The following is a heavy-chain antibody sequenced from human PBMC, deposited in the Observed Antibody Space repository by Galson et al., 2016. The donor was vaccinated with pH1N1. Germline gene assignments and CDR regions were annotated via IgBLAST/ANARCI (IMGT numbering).Heavy chain of an antibody. CDR3: ARDGGDYGGAGQYKYFDT. J-gene: IGHJ5*02. Sequence: SETLSLTCAVSGGSIGSRNWWSWVRQPPGQGLEWIGEIYHIGGTNYNPSLQSRVTISLDKSKNHFSLNLASVTAADTAVYYCARDGGDYGGAGQYKYFDTWGQGTLVTVSS. V-gene: IGHV4-4*02. CDR1: GGSIGSRNW. CDR2: IYHIGGT. D-gene: IGHD4-23*01.